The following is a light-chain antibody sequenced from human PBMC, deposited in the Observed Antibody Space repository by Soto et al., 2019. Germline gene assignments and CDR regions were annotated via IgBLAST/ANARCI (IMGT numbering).Light chain of an antibody. Sequence: QSALTQPASVSGSPGQSITISCTGTSSDVGGYNDVSWYQQPPGKAPNLMIYEVSHRPSGVSNRFSGSKSGNTASLTISGLHAEDEADYYCSSYTSRSTLVVFGGGTKVTVL. CDR2: EVS. CDR3: SSYTSRSTLVV. CDR1: SSDVGGYND. J-gene: IGLJ2*01. V-gene: IGLV2-14*01.